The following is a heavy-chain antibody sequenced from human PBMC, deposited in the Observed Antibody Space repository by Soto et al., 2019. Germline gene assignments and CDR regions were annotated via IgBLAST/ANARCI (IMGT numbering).Heavy chain of an antibody. CDR2: IIPIFGTA. J-gene: IGHJ4*02. CDR3: AREVQYCGGDCSSGYDY. D-gene: IGHD2-21*02. V-gene: IGHV1-69*01. CDR1: GGTFSSYA. Sequence: QVQLVQSGAEVKKPGSSVKVSCKASGGTFSSYAISWVRQAPGQGLEWMGGIIPIFGTANYAQKFQGRVTITADESTSTAYMELSSLRSEDTAVYYCAREVQYCGGDCSSGYDYWGQGTLVTVSS.